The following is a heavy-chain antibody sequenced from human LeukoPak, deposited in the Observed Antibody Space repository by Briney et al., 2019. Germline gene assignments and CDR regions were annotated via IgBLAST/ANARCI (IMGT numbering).Heavy chain of an antibody. CDR3: ARGSQQWLVQYWFDP. Sequence: GASVKVSCKASGYTFTSYYMHWVRQAPGQGLEWMGIINPSGGNTSYAQKFQGRVTMTRDTSTSTVYMELSSLRSEDTAVYYCARGSQQWLVQYWFDPWGQGTLVTVSS. V-gene: IGHV1-46*01. D-gene: IGHD6-19*01. CDR1: GYTFTSYY. CDR2: INPSGGNT. J-gene: IGHJ5*02.